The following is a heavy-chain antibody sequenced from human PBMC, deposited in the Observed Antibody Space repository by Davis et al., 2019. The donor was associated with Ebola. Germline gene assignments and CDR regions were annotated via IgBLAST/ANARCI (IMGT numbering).Heavy chain of an antibody. Sequence: GESLKISCAASGFTFSSYAMHWVRQAPGKGLERVAVISYDGSNKYYADSVKGRFTISRDNSKNTLYLQMNSLRAEDTAVYYCARVNTDIVVVVAAMDVWGQGTTVTVSS. D-gene: IGHD2-15*01. J-gene: IGHJ6*02. CDR2: ISYDGSNK. V-gene: IGHV3-30-3*01. CDR1: GFTFSSYA. CDR3: ARVNTDIVVVVAAMDV.